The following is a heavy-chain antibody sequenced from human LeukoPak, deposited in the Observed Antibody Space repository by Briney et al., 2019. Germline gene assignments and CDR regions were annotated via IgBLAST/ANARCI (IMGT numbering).Heavy chain of an antibody. V-gene: IGHV3-7*03. CDR1: GFTFSSYW. CDR3: ATYDFDWLLNPSYYYGMDV. J-gene: IGHJ6*04. CDR2: IKQDGSEK. D-gene: IGHD3-9*01. Sequence: HPGGSLRLSCAASGFTFSSYWMSWVRQAPGKGLEWVANIKQDGSEKYYVDSVKGRFTISRDNAKNSLYLQMNSLRAEDTAVYYCATYDFDWLLNPSYYYGMDVWGKGTTVTVSS.